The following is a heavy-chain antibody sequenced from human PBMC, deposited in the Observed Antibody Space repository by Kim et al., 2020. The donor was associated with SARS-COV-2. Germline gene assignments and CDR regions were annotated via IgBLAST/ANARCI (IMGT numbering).Heavy chain of an antibody. D-gene: IGHD3-22*01. CDR3: AKDLYYDSRVDY. J-gene: IGHJ4*02. V-gene: IGHV3-23*01. Sequence: YYADSVKGRFTISRDNSKNTLYLQMNSLRAEDTAVYYCAKDLYYDSRVDYWGQGTLVTVSS.